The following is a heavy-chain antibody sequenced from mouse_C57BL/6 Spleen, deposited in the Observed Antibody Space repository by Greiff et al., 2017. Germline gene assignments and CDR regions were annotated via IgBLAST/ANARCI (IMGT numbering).Heavy chain of an antibody. CDR2: IDPNSGGT. CDR1: GYTFTSYW. D-gene: IGHD2-5*01. Sequence: QVQLKQPGAELVKPGASVKLSCKASGYTFTSYWMHWVKQRPGRGLEWIGRIDPNSGGTKYNEKFKSKATLTVDKPSSTAYMQLSSLTSEDSAVYYCATAYYSNYVSAWFAYWGQGTLVTVSA. J-gene: IGHJ3*01. CDR3: ATAYYSNYVSAWFAY. V-gene: IGHV1-72*01.